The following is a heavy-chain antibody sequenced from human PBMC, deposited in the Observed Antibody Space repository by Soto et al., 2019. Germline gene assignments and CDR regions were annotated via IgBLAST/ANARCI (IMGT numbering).Heavy chain of an antibody. V-gene: IGHV3-30*04. D-gene: IGHD3-3*01. Sequence: QVQLVESGGGVVQPGRSLRLSCAASGFTFSNYAMHWVRRAPGKGLEWVEIISYDARNAYYEDSVKGRFTVSRDNSRSTLYLQMNSLRTEDTSVYFCARLFWNPHDNFDYWGLGTLVTVSS. CDR3: ARLFWNPHDNFDY. CDR1: GFTFSNYA. J-gene: IGHJ4*02. CDR2: ISYDARNA.